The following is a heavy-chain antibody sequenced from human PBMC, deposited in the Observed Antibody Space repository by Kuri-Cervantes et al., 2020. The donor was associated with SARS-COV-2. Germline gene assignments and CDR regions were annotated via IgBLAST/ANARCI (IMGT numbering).Heavy chain of an antibody. D-gene: IGHD3-3*01. V-gene: IGHV3-30*03. J-gene: IGHJ6*02. CDR2: ISTDGNKR. CDR3: ARSPYDVWSGYYTGYYYYYGMDV. Sequence: GESLKISCAASGFPFSRFPMHWVRHAPGKGLEWVALISTDGNKRYYGDFVKGRFTLSRDNSKNTLHLDMNSLRPEDTGVYYCARSPYDVWSGYYTGYYYYYGMDVWGQGTTVTVSS. CDR1: GFPFSRFP.